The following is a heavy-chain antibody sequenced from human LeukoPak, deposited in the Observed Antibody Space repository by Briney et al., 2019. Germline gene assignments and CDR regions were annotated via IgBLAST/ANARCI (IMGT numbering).Heavy chain of an antibody. CDR3: ARDTPRYDILTGYYFDY. CDR2: IYTGGST. J-gene: IGHJ4*02. V-gene: IGHV3-53*01. Sequence: PGGSLRLSCAASGFTFSGYSMNWVRQAPGKGLEWVSVIYTGGSTYYADSVKGRFTISRDISKNTLYLQMNSLRAEDTAVYYCARDTPRYDILTGYYFDYWGQGTLVTVSS. CDR1: GFTFSGYS. D-gene: IGHD3-9*01.